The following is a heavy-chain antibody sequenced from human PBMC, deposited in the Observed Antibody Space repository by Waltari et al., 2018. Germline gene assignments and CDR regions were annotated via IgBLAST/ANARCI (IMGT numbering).Heavy chain of an antibody. D-gene: IGHD6-19*01. J-gene: IGHJ4*02. CDR2: IYYSGNT. Sequence: QLQLQESGPGLVKPSETLTLTCNVSGGSISTSGHYWGWIRQPPGKGLGGIGCIYYSGNTYYSPSLKSRITMSVDTSKNQFSLKVTSVTAADTAVYYCAKDEYYSNGWYGGLDSWGQGTLVTVSA. V-gene: IGHV4-39*07. CDR3: AKDEYYSNGWYGGLDS. CDR1: GGSISTSGHY.